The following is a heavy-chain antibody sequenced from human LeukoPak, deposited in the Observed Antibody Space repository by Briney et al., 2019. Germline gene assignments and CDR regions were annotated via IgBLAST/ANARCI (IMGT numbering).Heavy chain of an antibody. J-gene: IGHJ4*02. CDR1: GGTLSSYA. Sequence: GASVKVSCKASGGTLSSYAISWVRQAPGQGLEWMGGIIPIFGTANYAQKFQGRVTITADESTSTAYMELSSLRSEDTAVYYCARELTGAFDYWGQGTLVTVSS. CDR3: ARELTGAFDY. V-gene: IGHV1-69*13. D-gene: IGHD7-27*01. CDR2: IIPIFGTA.